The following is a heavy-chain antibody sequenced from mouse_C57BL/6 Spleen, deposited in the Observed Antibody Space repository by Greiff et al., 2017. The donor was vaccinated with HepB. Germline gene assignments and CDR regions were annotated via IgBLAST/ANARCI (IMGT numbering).Heavy chain of an antibody. J-gene: IGHJ1*03. CDR1: GFTFSDYY. D-gene: IGHD2-3*01. CDR3: ARQRGYDGYHWYFDV. CDR2: ISNGGGST. Sequence: EVQLVESGGGLVQPGGSLKLSCAASGFTFSDYYMYWVRQTPEKRLEWVAYISNGGGSTYYPDTVKGRFTISRDNAKNTLYLQMSRLKSEDTAMYYCARQRGYDGYHWYFDVWGTGTTVTVSS. V-gene: IGHV5-12*01.